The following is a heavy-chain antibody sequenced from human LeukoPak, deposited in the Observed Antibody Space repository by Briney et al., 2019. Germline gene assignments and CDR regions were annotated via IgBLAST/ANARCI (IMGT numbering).Heavy chain of an antibody. CDR2: INPNSGGT. Sequence: ASVKVSCKASGYTFTDFYMHWVRQAPGQGLEWMGWINPNSGGTNYAQKFQGRVTMTRDTSISTAYMELSRLRSDDTAVYYCARGRVAGPRVVGYWGQGTLVTVSS. CDR3: ARGRVAGPRVVGY. V-gene: IGHV1-2*02. J-gene: IGHJ4*02. D-gene: IGHD6-19*01. CDR1: GYTFTDFY.